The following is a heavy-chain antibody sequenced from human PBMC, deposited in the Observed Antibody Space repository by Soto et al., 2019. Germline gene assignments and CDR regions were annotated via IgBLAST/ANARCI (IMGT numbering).Heavy chain of an antibody. CDR3: ARGFKTDGKYYYYGMDV. Sequence: XSVKVSCKASGYPFTSYDINWVRQATGQGLEWMGWMNPNSGNTGYAQKFQGRVTMTRNTSISTAYMELSSLRSEDTAVYYCARGFKTDGKYYYYGMDVWGQGTTVTVSS. D-gene: IGHD1-1*01. V-gene: IGHV1-8*01. CDR2: MNPNSGNT. J-gene: IGHJ6*02. CDR1: GYPFTSYD.